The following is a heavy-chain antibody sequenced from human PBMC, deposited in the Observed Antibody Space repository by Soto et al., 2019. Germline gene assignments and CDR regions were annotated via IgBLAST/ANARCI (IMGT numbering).Heavy chain of an antibody. CDR1: GGSISSGGYY. CDR2: IYYSGST. CDR3: ARDPSYGDYAGGYNYYGMDV. Sequence: SETLSLTCTVSGGSISSGGYYWSWIRQHPGKGLEWIGYIYYSGSTYYNPSLKSRVTISVDTSKNQFSLKLSSVTAADTAVYYCARDPSYGDYAGGYNYYGMDVCGQGTTVTVSS. D-gene: IGHD4-17*01. V-gene: IGHV4-31*03. J-gene: IGHJ6*02.